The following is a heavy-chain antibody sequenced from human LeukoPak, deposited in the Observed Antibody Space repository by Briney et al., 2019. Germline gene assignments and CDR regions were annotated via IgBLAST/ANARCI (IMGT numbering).Heavy chain of an antibody. CDR3: AKDYSNYIPYYFDY. J-gene: IGHJ4*02. D-gene: IGHD4-11*01. Sequence: PGGSLRLSCAASGFTFSDYSMNWVRQAPGKGLEWVSGLSGSGGTTYYVDSVKGRFTISRDNSKNTLYLQMNSLRAEDTAVYYCAKDYSNYIPYYFDYWGQGTLVTVSS. V-gene: IGHV3-23*01. CDR1: GFTFSDYS. CDR2: LSGSGGTT.